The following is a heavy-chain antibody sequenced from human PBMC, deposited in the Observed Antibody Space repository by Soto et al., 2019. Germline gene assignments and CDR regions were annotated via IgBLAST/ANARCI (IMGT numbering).Heavy chain of an antibody. CDR3: ASFLEQQLRDAFDI. CDR1: GGSISSSSYY. Sequence: QLQLQESGPGLVKPSETLSLTCTDSGGSISSSSYYWGWIRQPPGKGLEWIGSIYYSGSTYYNPSLKSRVTISVDTSKNQFSLKLSSVTAADTAVYYCASFLEQQLRDAFDIWGQGTMVTVSS. CDR2: IYYSGST. D-gene: IGHD6-13*01. J-gene: IGHJ3*02. V-gene: IGHV4-39*01.